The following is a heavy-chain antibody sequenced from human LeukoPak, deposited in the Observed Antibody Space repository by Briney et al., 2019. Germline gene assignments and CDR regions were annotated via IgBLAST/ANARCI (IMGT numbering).Heavy chain of an antibody. CDR3: ARVSGSYLYWYFDL. Sequence: SVKVSCKASGGTFSSYAISWVRQAPGQGLEWMGGIIPIFGTANYAQEFQGRVTITADESTSTAYMELSSLRSEDTAVYYCARVSGSYLYWYFDLWGRGTLVTVSS. V-gene: IGHV1-69*13. CDR1: GGTFSSYA. D-gene: IGHD1-26*01. J-gene: IGHJ2*01. CDR2: IIPIFGTA.